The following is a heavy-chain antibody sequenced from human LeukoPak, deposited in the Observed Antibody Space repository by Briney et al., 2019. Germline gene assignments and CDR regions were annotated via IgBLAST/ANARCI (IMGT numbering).Heavy chain of an antibody. CDR3: ARGREDGTSHPTYYFDY. CDR2: IYTSGST. J-gene: IGHJ4*02. Sequence: SETLSLTCTVSGGSISSFYWSWMRQPAGKGLEWIGRIYTSGSTNYNPSLKSRVTMSVDASKNQFSLKLTSVTAADTAVYYCARGREDGTSHPTYYFDYWGQGTLVNVSS. D-gene: IGHD5-24*01. V-gene: IGHV4-4*07. CDR1: GGSISSFY.